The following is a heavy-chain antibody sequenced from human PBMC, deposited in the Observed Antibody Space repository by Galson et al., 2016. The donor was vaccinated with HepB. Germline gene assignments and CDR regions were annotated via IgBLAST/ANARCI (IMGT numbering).Heavy chain of an antibody. D-gene: IGHD6-19*01. CDR2: ISGSGGSI. V-gene: IGHV3-23*01. CDR3: AKKSLAAGTATYVFDN. J-gene: IGHJ4*02. CDR1: GFPFSTYG. Sequence: SLRLSCAASGFPFSTYGMSWVRQAPGQGLEWVSGISGSGGSIYSADSVKGRFTIPRDTSKNTLYLQMNSLRADDTAVYYCAKKSLAAGTATYVFDNWGQGTLVTFSS.